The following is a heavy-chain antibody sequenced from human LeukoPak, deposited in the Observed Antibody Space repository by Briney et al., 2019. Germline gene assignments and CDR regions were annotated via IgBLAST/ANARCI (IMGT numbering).Heavy chain of an antibody. J-gene: IGHJ4*02. CDR1: GGSISSYY. D-gene: IGHD1-26*01. CDR3: ARDIGGATYFDY. CDR2: IYYSGNT. V-gene: IGHV4-59*01. Sequence: SETLSLTCTVSGGSISSYYWSWIRQPPGKGLEWIGHIYYSGNTNYNPTLKSRVTISVDTSKNQFSLKLSSVTAADTAAYYCARDIGGATYFDYWGQGTLVTVSS.